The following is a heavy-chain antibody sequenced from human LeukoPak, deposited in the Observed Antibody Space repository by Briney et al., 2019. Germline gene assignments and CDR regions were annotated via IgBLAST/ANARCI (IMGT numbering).Heavy chain of an antibody. V-gene: IGHV1-2*02. CDR2: INPNSGGT. CDR1: GGTFNNYA. D-gene: IGHD3-22*01. J-gene: IGHJ3*02. CDR3: ARALIRSGYYLFDAFDI. Sequence: ASVKVSCKASGGTFNNYAINWVRQAPGQGLEWMGWINPNSGGTNYAQKFQGRVTMTRDTSISTAYMELSRLRSDDTAVYYCARALIRSGYYLFDAFDIWGQGTMVTVSS.